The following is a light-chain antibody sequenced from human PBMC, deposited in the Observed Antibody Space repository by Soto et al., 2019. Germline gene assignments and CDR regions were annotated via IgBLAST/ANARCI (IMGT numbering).Light chain of an antibody. CDR1: QGISNY. Sequence: DIQMTQSPSSLSASVGDRVTITCRASQGISNYLAWYQQKPGKVPKLLIYAASTLQSGVPYRFSGSGSGTAFTLTISSLQPEDVAPYYCQEYNCAPPFTFGPGTKVVIK. CDR2: AAS. CDR3: QEYNCAPPFT. V-gene: IGKV1-27*01. J-gene: IGKJ3*01.